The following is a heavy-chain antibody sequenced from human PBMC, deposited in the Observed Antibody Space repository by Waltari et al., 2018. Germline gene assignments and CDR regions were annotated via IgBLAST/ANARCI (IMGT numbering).Heavy chain of an antibody. CDR3: ARRARLNYDSSGIYYYYYMDV. D-gene: IGHD3-22*01. CDR2: IYYSGST. CDR1: GGSISSYY. V-gene: IGHV4-59*01. Sequence: QVQLQESGPGLVKPSETLSLTCTVSGGSISSYYWSWIRQPPGKGLEWIGYIYYSGSTNYNPSLKSRVTISVDTSKNQFSLKLSSVTAADTAVYYCARRARLNYDSSGIYYYYYMDVWGKGTTVTVSS. J-gene: IGHJ6*03.